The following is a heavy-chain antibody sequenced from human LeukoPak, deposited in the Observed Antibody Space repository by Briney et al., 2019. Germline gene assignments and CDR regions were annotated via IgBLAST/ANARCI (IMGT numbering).Heavy chain of an antibody. D-gene: IGHD6-13*01. CDR1: GGSISSGSYY. V-gene: IGHV4-61*02. J-gene: IGHJ6*03. CDR2: IYTSGST. CDR3: ARDRIAAALDYYMDV. Sequence: SRTLSLTCTVSGGSISSGSYYWSWIRQPAWKGLEWIGRIYTSGSTNYNPSLKSRVTISVDTSKNQFSLKLSSVTAADTAVYYCARDRIAAALDYYMDVWGKGTTVTVSS.